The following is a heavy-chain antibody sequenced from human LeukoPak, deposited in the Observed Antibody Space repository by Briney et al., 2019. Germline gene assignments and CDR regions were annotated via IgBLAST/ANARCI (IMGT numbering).Heavy chain of an antibody. V-gene: IGHV4-61*02. CDR1: GGSISSGSYY. J-gene: IGHJ5*02. Sequence: SETLSLTCTVSGGSISSGSYYWSWIRQPAGKGLEWIGRIHTSGSTNYNPSLKSRVTISVDTSKNQFSLKLSSVTAADTAVYYCARLIKGIAAAGTTYWFDPWGQGTLVTVSS. CDR3: ARLIKGIAAAGTTYWFDP. CDR2: IHTSGST. D-gene: IGHD6-13*01.